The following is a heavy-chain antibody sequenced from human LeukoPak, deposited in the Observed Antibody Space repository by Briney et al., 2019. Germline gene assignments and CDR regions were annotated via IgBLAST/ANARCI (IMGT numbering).Heavy chain of an antibody. CDR2: INPDTDDT. CDR1: GYTFIDSY. J-gene: IGHJ4*02. Sequence: ASVKVSCKPSGYTFIDSYIHWVRQAPGQGLEWMGWINPDTDDTVYAQKFRDRVKMTRDTSINTAYMELNRLTSDDTAVYYCARPAYDDDDSPGRHDWGQGTQATVSS. D-gene: IGHD4-17*01. V-gene: IGHV1-2*02. CDR3: ARPAYDDDDSPGRHD.